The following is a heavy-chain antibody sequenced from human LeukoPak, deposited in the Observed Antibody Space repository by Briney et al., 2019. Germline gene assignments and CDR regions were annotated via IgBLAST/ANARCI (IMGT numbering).Heavy chain of an antibody. CDR3: ARRGYCSSPSCFHFDY. CDR1: GYDFSVNW. V-gene: IGHV5-51*01. CDR2: IYPSDSDT. Sequence: GESLKISCKASGYDFSVNWIAWVRQMPGKGLEWMGIIYPSDSDTRYSPSFQGQVTISADKSISTAYLQWSSLKASDSAMYYCARRGYCSSPSCFHFDYWGQGTLVTVSS. J-gene: IGHJ4*02. D-gene: IGHD2-2*01.